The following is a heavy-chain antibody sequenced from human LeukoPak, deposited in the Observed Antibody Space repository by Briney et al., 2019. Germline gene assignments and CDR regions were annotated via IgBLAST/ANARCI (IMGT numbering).Heavy chain of an antibody. Sequence: SGGSLRLSCAASGFTFSSYGMHWVRQAPGKGLEWVAVIWYDRSNKYYADSVKGRFTISRDNSKNTLYLQMNSLRAEDTAVYYCARAYYDFWSGYYTSSNFDYWGQGTLVTVSS. CDR3: ARAYYDFWSGYYTSSNFDY. V-gene: IGHV3-33*01. D-gene: IGHD3-3*01. CDR1: GFTFSSYG. CDR2: IWYDRSNK. J-gene: IGHJ4*02.